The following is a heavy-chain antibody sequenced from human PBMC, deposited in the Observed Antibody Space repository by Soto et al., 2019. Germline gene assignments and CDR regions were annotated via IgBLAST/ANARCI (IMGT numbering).Heavy chain of an antibody. CDR1: GFTFSNAW. J-gene: IGHJ4*02. CDR2: IKTKTDGGTT. Sequence: PGGSLRLSCAASGFTFSNAWMTWVRQAPGKGLEWVGRIKTKTDGGTTDYATPVIGRFTISRDDSKNTLYLQMNILKTEDTAVYYCATYGITRIIDYWGQGTLVTVSS. V-gene: IGHV3-15*01. CDR3: ATYGITRIIDY. D-gene: IGHD3-9*01.